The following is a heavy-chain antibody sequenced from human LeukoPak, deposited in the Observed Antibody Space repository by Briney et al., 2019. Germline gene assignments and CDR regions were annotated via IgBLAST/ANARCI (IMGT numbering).Heavy chain of an antibody. D-gene: IGHD3-22*01. CDR1: GGSISSGSYY. Sequence: SETLSLTCTVSGGSISSGSYYWSWIRQPPGKGLEWIGYIYYSGSTTYNPSLKSRVTISVDTSKNQFSLKLNSVTAADTAVYYCASVFYYDGSGYQYSFDYWGQGALVTVSS. CDR2: IYYSGST. J-gene: IGHJ4*02. V-gene: IGHV4-61*01. CDR3: ASVFYYDGSGYQYSFDY.